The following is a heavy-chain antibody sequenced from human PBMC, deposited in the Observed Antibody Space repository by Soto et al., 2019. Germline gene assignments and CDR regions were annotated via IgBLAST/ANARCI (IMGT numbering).Heavy chain of an antibody. CDR1: GGSLSSYY. D-gene: IGHD5-12*01. CDR3: ERGDIVALIGVYYSYGMYV. CDR2: IYYSGST. V-gene: IGHV4-59*12. J-gene: IGHJ6*02. Sequence: PSETLSLTCTVSGGSLSSYYLSWIRQPPGKGLEWIGYIYYSGSTNYNPSLKSRVTISVDTSKNQFSLKLSSVTAADTAVYYCERGDIVALIGVYYSYGMYVLGQGTAVTVSS.